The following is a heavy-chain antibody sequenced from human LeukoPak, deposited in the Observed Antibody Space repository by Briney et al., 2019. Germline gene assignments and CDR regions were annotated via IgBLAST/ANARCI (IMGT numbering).Heavy chain of an antibody. CDR3: ARRRAIFGIDP. Sequence: PSETLSLTCTVSGGSISSSSYYWGWIRQPPGKGLEWIGSIYYSGSTYYNPSLKSRVTISVDTSKNQFSLKLSSVTAADTAVYYCARRRAIFGIDPWGQGTLVTVSS. V-gene: IGHV4-39*01. CDR2: IYYSGST. D-gene: IGHD3-9*01. J-gene: IGHJ5*02. CDR1: GGSISSSSYY.